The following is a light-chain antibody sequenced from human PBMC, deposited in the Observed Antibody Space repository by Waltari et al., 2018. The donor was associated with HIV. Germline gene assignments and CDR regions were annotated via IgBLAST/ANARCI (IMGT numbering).Light chain of an antibody. V-gene: IGLV1-40*01. CDR2: ANI. CDR1: SSNLGAGYD. J-gene: IGLJ2*01. CDR3: QSFDSSLTTSGVI. Sequence: QSVLTQPPSVSGAPGQRVTSSCPGRSSNLGAGYDVHWYQQLLGQSPKLLIYANINRPSGVPDRVSGSKSGSSASLAITGLQAEDEAHYYCQSFDSSLTTSGVIFGGGTKLTVL.